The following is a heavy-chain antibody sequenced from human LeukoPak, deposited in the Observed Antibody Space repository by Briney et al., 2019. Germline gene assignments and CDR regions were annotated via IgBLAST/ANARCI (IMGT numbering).Heavy chain of an antibody. CDR3: ARARSSVTTVTTPGY. Sequence: ASVKVSCKASGYTFTSYYMHRVRQVPGQGLEWMGIINPSGDSTSYAQKFQGRVTMTRDTSTSTVYMELSSLRSEDTAVYYCARARSSVTTVTTPGYWGQGTLVTVSS. CDR2: INPSGDST. D-gene: IGHD4-17*01. CDR1: GYTFTSYY. J-gene: IGHJ4*02. V-gene: IGHV1-46*01.